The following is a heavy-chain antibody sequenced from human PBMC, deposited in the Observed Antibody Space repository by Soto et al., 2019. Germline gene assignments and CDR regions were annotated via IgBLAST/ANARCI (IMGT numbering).Heavy chain of an antibody. V-gene: IGHV4-31*03. CDR1: GGSISSGGDY. CDR3: ARDERVSRAWFDP. D-gene: IGHD6-13*01. Sequence: QVQLQESGPGLVKPSQTLSLTCTVSGGSISSGGDYWIWIRKHPGKGLEWIGYIYYSGSTYYNPSIKSRVTISVDTSKNQFSLKLSSVTAAETAVYYCARDERVSRAWFDPWGQGTLVTVSS. J-gene: IGHJ5*02. CDR2: IYYSGST.